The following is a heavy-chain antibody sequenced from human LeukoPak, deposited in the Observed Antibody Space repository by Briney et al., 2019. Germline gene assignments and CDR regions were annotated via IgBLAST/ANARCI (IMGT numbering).Heavy chain of an antibody. CDR3: AKYRGGNSGFDY. CDR1: GFTFSSYA. CDR2: ISGSGGST. J-gene: IGHJ4*02. V-gene: IGHV3-23*01. D-gene: IGHD4-23*01. Sequence: PGGSLRLSCAASGFTFSSYAMSWVRQAPGKGLEWVSAISGSGGSTYYADSVKGRFTISRDNSKNTLYPQMNSLRAEDTAVYYCAKYRGGNSGFDYWGQGTLVTVSS.